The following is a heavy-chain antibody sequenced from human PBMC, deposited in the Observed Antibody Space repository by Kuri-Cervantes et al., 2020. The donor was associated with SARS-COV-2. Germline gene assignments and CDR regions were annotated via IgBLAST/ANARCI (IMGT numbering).Heavy chain of an antibody. CDR2: INHSGNA. Sequence: SETLSLTCAVYGGSFSDYYWSWVRQPPGKGLEWIGEINHSGNANYDPSLKSRVTISIDTSKNQFSLKLSSVTAADTAVYYCVRDYYDSREGGAFDIWGQGTMVTVSS. J-gene: IGHJ3*02. D-gene: IGHD3-22*01. CDR1: GGSFSDYY. V-gene: IGHV4-34*01. CDR3: VRDYYDSREGGAFDI.